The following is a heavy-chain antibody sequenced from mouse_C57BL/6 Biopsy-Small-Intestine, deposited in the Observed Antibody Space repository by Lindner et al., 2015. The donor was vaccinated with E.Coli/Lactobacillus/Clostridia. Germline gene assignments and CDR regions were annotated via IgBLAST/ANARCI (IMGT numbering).Heavy chain of an antibody. CDR3: ARSDDGYYPDY. J-gene: IGHJ2*01. D-gene: IGHD2-3*01. CDR2: FYPGDGDT. Sequence: VQLQESGPELVKPGASVKISCKASGYAFSTSWMNWVKQRPGKGLEWIGRFYPGDGDTNYNGKFKGEATLTADKSSSTAYMQLSSLTSEDSAVYFCARSDDGYYPDYWGQGTTLTVSS. V-gene: IGHV1-82*01. CDR1: GYAFSTSW.